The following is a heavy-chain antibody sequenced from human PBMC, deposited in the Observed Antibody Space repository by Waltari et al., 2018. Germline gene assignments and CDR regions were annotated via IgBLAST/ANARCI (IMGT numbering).Heavy chain of an antibody. J-gene: IGHJ3*02. CDR2: IYYSGST. D-gene: IGHD3-3*02. Sequence: QVQLQESGPGLVKPSETLSLTCTVSGGSISSYYWSWIRQPPGKGLAWIGYIYYSGSTNYTPSLKSRVTISVDTSKNQFSLKLSSVTAADTAVYYCARAISPFRAFDIWGQGTMVTVSS. CDR1: GGSISSYY. CDR3: ARAISPFRAFDI. V-gene: IGHV4-59*01.